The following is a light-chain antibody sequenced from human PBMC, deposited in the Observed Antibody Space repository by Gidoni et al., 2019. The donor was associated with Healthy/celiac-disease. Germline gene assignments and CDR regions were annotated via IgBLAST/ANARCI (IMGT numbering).Light chain of an antibody. V-gene: IGKV1-39*01. CDR3: QQSYSTPYT. J-gene: IGKJ2*01. Sequence: DIQMTQSPSSLSAYVGDRVTITCRASQSISSYLNWYQQKPGKAPKLLIYAAPSLQSGVPSRFSGSGSGTDFTLTISSLQPEDFATYYCQQSYSTPYTFGQGTKLEIK. CDR1: QSISSY. CDR2: AAP.